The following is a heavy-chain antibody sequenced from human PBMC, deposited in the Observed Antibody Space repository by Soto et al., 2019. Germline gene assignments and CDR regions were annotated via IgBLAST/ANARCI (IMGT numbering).Heavy chain of an antibody. CDR3: ARVSAVSAEYYFDY. D-gene: IGHD6-19*01. Sequence: QVQLRESGPGLMRPSQTRSLTAPVSGPSFTVPGSNWPGFARPPGKALEWLGYILHNGNADYSPSLETRLSISLDSSKNQFSLKVNSVSAADTAIYFCARVSAVSAEYYFDYWGQGALVTVSS. J-gene: IGHJ4*02. V-gene: IGHV4-30-4*01. CDR2: ILHNGNA. CDR1: GPSFTVPGSN.